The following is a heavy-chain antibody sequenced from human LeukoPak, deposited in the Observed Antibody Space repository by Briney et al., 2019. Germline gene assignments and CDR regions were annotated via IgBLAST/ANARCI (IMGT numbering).Heavy chain of an antibody. V-gene: IGHV3-23*01. CDR3: AKRDEMRITMIVVVSFDY. J-gene: IGHJ4*02. D-gene: IGHD3-22*01. CDR2: ISGSGGNT. Sequence: GGSLRLSCAASGFTFSSYAMSWVRQAPGRGLEWVSAISGSGGNTYYADSEKGRFTISRDNSKNTLHLQMNSLRAEDTAVYYCAKRDEMRITMIVVVSFDYWGQGTLVTVSS. CDR1: GFTFSSYA.